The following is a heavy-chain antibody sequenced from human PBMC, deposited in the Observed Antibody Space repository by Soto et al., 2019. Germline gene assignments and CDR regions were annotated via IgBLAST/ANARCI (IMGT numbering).Heavy chain of an antibody. D-gene: IGHD1-26*01. V-gene: IGHV1-18*01. Sequence: ASVKVSCKASGYTFTSYGISWVRQAPGQGLEWMGWISAYNGNTNYAQKLQGRVTMTTDTSTSTAYMELRSLRSEDTAVYYCARDDSGFSGSHYMDYFNYGGQGPLFTVSS. CDR3: ARDDSGFSGSHYMDYFNY. CDR2: ISAYNGNT. J-gene: IGHJ4*02. CDR1: GYTFTSYG.